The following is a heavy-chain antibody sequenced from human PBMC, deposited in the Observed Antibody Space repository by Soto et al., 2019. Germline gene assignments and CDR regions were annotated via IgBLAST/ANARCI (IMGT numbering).Heavy chain of an antibody. V-gene: IGHV1-46*03. CDR3: ARGAGGVSVELATILLPNY. CDR2: INPSGGST. J-gene: IGHJ4*02. Sequence: ASVKVSCKASGYTFTSYYMHWVRQAPGQGLEWMGIINPSGGSTSYAQKFQGRVTMTRDTSTSTVYMELSSLRSEDTAVYYCARGAGGVSVELATILLPNYWGQGTLVTVSS. CDR1: GYTFTSYY. D-gene: IGHD5-12*01.